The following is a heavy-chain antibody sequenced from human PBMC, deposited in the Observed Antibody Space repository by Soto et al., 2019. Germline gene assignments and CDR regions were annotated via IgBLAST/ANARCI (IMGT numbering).Heavy chain of an antibody. V-gene: IGHV1-2*04. CDR3: ARGDSTDCSNGVCSFFYNHDMDV. Sequence: ASVKVSCKASGYSFTDYHIHWVRQAPGQGLEWLGRINPKSGGTSTAQKFQGWVTMTTDTSISTASMELTRLTSDDTAIYYCARGDSTDCSNGVCSFFYNHDMDVWGQGTTVTVSS. CDR1: GYSFTDYH. CDR2: INPKSGGT. D-gene: IGHD2-8*01. J-gene: IGHJ6*02.